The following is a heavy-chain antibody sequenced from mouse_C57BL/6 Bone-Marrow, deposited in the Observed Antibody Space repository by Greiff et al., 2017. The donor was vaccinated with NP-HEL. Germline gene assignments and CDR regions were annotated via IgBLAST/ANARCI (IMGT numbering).Heavy chain of an antibody. CDR3: AREDYYYRFAY. D-gene: IGHD1-1*01. V-gene: IGHV1-64*01. J-gene: IGHJ3*01. Sequence: QVQLQQPGAELVKPGASVKLSCKASGYTFTSYWMHWVKQRPGQGLEWIGMIHPNSGSTNYNEKFKSKATLTVDKASSTAYMQLNSLTSEDSAVYYCAREDYYYRFAYWGQGTLVTVSA. CDR2: IHPNSGST. CDR1: GYTFTSYW.